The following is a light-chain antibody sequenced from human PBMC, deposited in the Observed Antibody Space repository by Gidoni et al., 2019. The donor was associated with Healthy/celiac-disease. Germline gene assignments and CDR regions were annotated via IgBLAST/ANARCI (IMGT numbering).Light chain of an antibody. CDR1: QSVLYSSNNKNY. CDR2: WAS. V-gene: IGKV4-1*01. J-gene: IGKJ2*01. CDR3: QQYYSTPYT. Sequence: DIVMTQSPDSLAESLGERATINCKSSQSVLYSSNNKNYLAWYQQKPGQPPKLLISWASTRESGVPDRFSGSGSGTDFTLTISSLQAEDVAVYYCQQYYSTPYTFGQXTKLEIK.